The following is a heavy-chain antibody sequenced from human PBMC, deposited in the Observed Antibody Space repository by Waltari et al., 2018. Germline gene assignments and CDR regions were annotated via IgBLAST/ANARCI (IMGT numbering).Heavy chain of an antibody. Sequence: QVQLQESGPGLVRPSETLSLSCAVSGVSISGVYWSWIRQPPGQGLEWVGSISNSGTTSYNPSLKIRATISPDTSKNRISLNLTSMTAADTAVYYCARLSYGHGKDAFDLWGQGTMVTVSS. CDR2: ISNSGTT. CDR3: ARLSYGHGKDAFDL. D-gene: IGHD1-26*01. J-gene: IGHJ3*01. CDR1: GVSISGVY. V-gene: IGHV4-59*01.